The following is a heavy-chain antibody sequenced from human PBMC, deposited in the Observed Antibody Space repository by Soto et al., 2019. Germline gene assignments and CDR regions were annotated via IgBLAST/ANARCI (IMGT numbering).Heavy chain of an antibody. CDR1: GDTFTSYA. Sequence: QVQLVQSGAEVKKPGSSVKVSCKASGDTFTSYAVSWVRQAPGQGLEWMGKSIPAFGKTYYAQKFQGRLTISADDSTSTAYMELSSLVSADTAVYYCARDPLSSFAMDVWGQGTTVIVSS. CDR3: ARDPLSSFAMDV. D-gene: IGHD3-10*02. CDR2: SIPAFGKT. J-gene: IGHJ6*02. V-gene: IGHV1-69*18.